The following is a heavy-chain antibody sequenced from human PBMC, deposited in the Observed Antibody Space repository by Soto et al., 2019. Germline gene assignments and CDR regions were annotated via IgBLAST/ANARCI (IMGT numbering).Heavy chain of an antibody. V-gene: IGHV1-3*01. D-gene: IGHD3-16*02. CDR1: GYTFTSYA. J-gene: IGHJ3*02. CDR2: INAGNGNT. CDR3: AMRFGGVIAIHAFDI. Sequence: ASLKVSCKPSGYTFTSYAIHRVRQAPGHRLEWMGWINAGNGNTKYLQKFQARVTITRDTSASTAYMELSSLRSEDTAVYYCAMRFGGVIAIHAFDIWGQGTMVTVSS.